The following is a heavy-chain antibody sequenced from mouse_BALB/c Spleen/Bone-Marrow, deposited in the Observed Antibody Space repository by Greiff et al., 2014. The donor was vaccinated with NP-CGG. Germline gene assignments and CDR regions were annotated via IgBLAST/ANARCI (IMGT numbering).Heavy chain of an antibody. D-gene: IGHD2-13*01. CDR3: VRSGGDSMDY. J-gene: IGHJ4*01. Sequence: QVQLKESGPELVKPGALVKISCKASGYTFTSYDINWVKQRPGQGLEWIGWIYPGDGSTKYNEKFKGKATLTADKSSSTAYIQLSSLTSGNSADYFCVRSGGDSMDYWGQGTSVTVSS. V-gene: IGHV1S56*01. CDR2: IYPGDGST. CDR1: GYTFTSYD.